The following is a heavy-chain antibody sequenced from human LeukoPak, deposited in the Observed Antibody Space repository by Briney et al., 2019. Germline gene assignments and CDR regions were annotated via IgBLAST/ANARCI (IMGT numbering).Heavy chain of an antibody. CDR2: ISGSGGST. V-gene: IGHV3-23*01. CDR1: GFTFSSYA. D-gene: IGHD6-6*01. J-gene: IGHJ4*02. CDR3: AKDREQAKVGRIAARPY. Sequence: GGSLRLSCAASGFTFSSYAMSWVRQAPGKGLEWASAISGSGGSTYYADSVKGRFTISRDNSKNTLYLQMNSLRAEDTAVYYCAKDREQAKVGRIAARPYWGQGTLVTVSS.